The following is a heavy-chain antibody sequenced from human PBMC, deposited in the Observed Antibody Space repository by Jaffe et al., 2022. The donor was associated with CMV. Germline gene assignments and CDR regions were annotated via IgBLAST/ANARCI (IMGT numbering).Heavy chain of an antibody. CDR3: ARESGGYSSGWLDFDY. CDR2: IYYSGST. V-gene: IGHV4-59*01. D-gene: IGHD6-19*01. CDR1: GGSISSYY. J-gene: IGHJ4*02. Sequence: QVQLQESGPGLVKPSETLSLTCTVSGGSISSYYWSWIRQPPGKGLEWIGYIYYSGSTNYNPSLKSRVTISVDTSKNQFSLKLSSVTAADTAVYYCARESGGYSSGWLDFDYWGQGTLVTVSS.